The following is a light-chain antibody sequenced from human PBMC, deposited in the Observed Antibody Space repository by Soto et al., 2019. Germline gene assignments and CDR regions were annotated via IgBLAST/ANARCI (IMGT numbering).Light chain of an antibody. J-gene: IGKJ5*01. CDR1: RSLSTN. CDR2: GAS. V-gene: IGKV3-20*01. CDR3: QQYDNSPIT. Sequence: IVMTQSPDILSLSPCDRATLSCRPSRSLSTNLAWYQQKPGQAPRLLIYGASSRATGIPDRFSGTGSETDFTLTISRLEPEDFAVYYCQQYDNSPITFGQGTRLEIK.